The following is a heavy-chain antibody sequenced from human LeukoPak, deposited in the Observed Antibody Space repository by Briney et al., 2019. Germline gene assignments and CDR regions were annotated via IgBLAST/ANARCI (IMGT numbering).Heavy chain of an antibody. CDR1: GYTFASYG. D-gene: IGHD3-9*01. CDR3: ARVRLLRYFDWLPHFDY. CDR2: ISAYNGNT. V-gene: IGHV1-18*04. J-gene: IGHJ4*02. Sequence: ASVKVSRKASGYTFASYGISWVRQAPGQGLEWMGWISAYNGNTNYAQKLQGRVTMTTDTSTSTAYMELRSLRSDDTAVYYCARVRLLRYFDWLPHFDYWGQGTLVTVSS.